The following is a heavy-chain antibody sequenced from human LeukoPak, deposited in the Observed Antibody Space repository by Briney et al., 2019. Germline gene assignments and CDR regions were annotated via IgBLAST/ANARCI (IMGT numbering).Heavy chain of an antibody. CDR3: ARVISPKGFGYCSGGSCYPSPSSGWYPDY. CDR1: GFTFSSYS. Sequence: GGSLRLSCAASGFTFSSYSMNWVRQAPGKGLEWVSSISSSSSYIYYADSVKGRFTISRDNAKNSLYLQMNSLRAEDTAVYYCARVISPKGFGYCSGGSCYPSPSSGWYPDYWGQGTLVTVSS. J-gene: IGHJ4*02. D-gene: IGHD2-15*01. CDR2: ISSSSSYI. V-gene: IGHV3-21*01.